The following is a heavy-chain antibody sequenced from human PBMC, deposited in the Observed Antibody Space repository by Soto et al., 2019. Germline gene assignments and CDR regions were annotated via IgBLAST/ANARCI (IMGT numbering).Heavy chain of an antibody. J-gene: IGHJ4*02. CDR2: INHIGST. Sequence: SETLSLTCDVSGGSFSGYYWSWIRQPPGKELEWIGEINHIGSTNYNPSLKSRVTFSVDTSKNQFSLTLNSVTAADTAVYYCARGFSAYPDYWGQGTLVTVSS. CDR3: ARGFSAYPDY. CDR1: GGSFSGYY. V-gene: IGHV4-34*01. D-gene: IGHD6-19*01.